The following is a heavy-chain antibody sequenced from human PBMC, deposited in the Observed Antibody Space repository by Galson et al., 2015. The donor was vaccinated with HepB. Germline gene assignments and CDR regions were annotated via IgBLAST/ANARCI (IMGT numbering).Heavy chain of an antibody. J-gene: IGHJ6*03. CDR2: ISAYNGNT. D-gene: IGHD4-11*01. CDR3: RMTTVTNYYYYYMDV. CDR1: GYTFTSYG. V-gene: IGHV1-18*01. Sequence: SVKVSCKASGYTFTSYGISWVRQAPGQGLEWMGWISAYNGNTNYAQKLQGRVTMTTDTSTSTAYMELRSLRSDDTAVYYCRMTTVTNYYYYYMDVWGKGTTVTVSS.